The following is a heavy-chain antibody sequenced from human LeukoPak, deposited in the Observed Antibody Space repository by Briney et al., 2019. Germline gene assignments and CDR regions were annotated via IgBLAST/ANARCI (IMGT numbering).Heavy chain of an antibody. Sequence: PGGSLRLSCAASGFTFRSYAMSWVRQAPGKGLEWVSGISGSGGSTDYADSVKGRFTISRDNSKNTLYLQMNSLRAEDTAVYFCAKGRATTTSFDYWGQGTLVTVSS. CDR1: GFTFRSYA. V-gene: IGHV3-23*01. CDR2: ISGSGGST. CDR3: AKGRATTTSFDY. D-gene: IGHD4-11*01. J-gene: IGHJ4*02.